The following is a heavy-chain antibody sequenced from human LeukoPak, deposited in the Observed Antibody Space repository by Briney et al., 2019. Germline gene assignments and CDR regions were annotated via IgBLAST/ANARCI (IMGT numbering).Heavy chain of an antibody. D-gene: IGHD3-22*01. CDR3: ARVTYYYDSSGTAHDY. J-gene: IGHJ4*02. V-gene: IGHV3-30-3*01. CDR1: GFTFSSYA. Sequence: GRSLRLSCAASGFTFSSYAMHWVRQAPGKGLEWVAVISYDGSNKYYADSVKGRFTISRDNSKNTLYLQMNSLRAEDTAVYYCARVTYYYDSSGTAHDYWGQGTLVTVPS. CDR2: ISYDGSNK.